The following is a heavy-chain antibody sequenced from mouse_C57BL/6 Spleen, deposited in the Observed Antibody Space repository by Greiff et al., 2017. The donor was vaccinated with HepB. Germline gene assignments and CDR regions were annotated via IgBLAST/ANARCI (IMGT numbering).Heavy chain of an antibody. CDR1: GYAFTNYL. CDR2: INPGSGGT. D-gene: IGHD1-1*01. CDR3: ARGTTVVAHFDY. J-gene: IGHJ2*01. V-gene: IGHV1-54*01. Sequence: QVQLQQSGAELVRPGTSVKVSCKASGYAFTNYLIEWVKQRPGQGLEWIGVINPGSGGTNYNEKFKGKATLTADKSSSTAYMQLSSLTSEDSAVYFCARGTTVVAHFDYWGQGTTLTVSS.